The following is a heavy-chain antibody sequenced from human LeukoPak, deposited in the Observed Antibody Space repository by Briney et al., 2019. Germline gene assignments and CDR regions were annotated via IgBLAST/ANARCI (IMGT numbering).Heavy chain of an antibody. CDR3: ARDRPFYDILTGYYTSDY. Sequence: ASVKVSCKASGYTFTSYGISWVRQAPGQGLEWMGWISAYNGSTNYAQKLQGRVTMTTDTSTSTAYMELRSLRSDDTAVYYCARDRPFYDILTGYYTSDYWGQGTLVTVSS. V-gene: IGHV1-18*01. J-gene: IGHJ4*02. D-gene: IGHD3-9*01. CDR1: GYTFTSYG. CDR2: ISAYNGST.